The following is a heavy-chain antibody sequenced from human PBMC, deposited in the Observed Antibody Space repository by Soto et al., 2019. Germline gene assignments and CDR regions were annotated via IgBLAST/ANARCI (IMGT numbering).Heavy chain of an antibody. D-gene: IGHD2-15*01. J-gene: IGHJ5*02. Sequence: QVQLVQSGAEVKKPGASVKVSCKASGYTFTSYDINWVRQATGQGLEWMGWMNPNSGNTGYAQKFQGRVTMTRNTSISTADMELSSLRSEGTAVYYCARGRCSGGSCYYPPHPWGQGTLVTVSS. V-gene: IGHV1-8*01. CDR1: GYTFTSYD. CDR2: MNPNSGNT. CDR3: ARGRCSGGSCYYPPHP.